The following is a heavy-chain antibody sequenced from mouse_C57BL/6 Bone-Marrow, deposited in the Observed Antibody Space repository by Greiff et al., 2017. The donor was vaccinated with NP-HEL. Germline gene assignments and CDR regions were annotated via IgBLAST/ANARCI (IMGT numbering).Heavy chain of an antibody. CDR1: GYTFTSYW. J-gene: IGHJ1*03. D-gene: IGHD2-1*01. CDR2: INPSNGGT. CDR3: TRYYYGNYGKYFDV. Sequence: QVQLQQPGTELVKPGASVKLSCKASGYTFTSYWMHWVKQRPGQGLEWIGNINPSNGGTNYNEKFKSKATLTAVTSASTAYMELSSLTNEDSAVYYCTRYYYGNYGKYFDVWGTGTTVTVSS. V-gene: IGHV1-53*01.